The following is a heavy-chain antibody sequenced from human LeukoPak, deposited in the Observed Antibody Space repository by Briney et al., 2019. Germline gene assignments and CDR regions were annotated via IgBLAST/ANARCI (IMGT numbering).Heavy chain of an antibody. J-gene: IGHJ6*02. V-gene: IGHV4-61*08. CDR2: IYYSGST. D-gene: IGHD6-13*01. CDR1: GGSVNSGDSF. Sequence: SETLSLTCTVSGGSVNSGDSFWSWIRQPPGKGLEWIGNIYYSGSTNYNPSLQSRVTVSIDTSKNQFSLKVRSVTPADTAVYYCARKLGIAEGDYYYYGLDVWGQGTTVTVSS. CDR3: ARKLGIAEGDYYYYGLDV.